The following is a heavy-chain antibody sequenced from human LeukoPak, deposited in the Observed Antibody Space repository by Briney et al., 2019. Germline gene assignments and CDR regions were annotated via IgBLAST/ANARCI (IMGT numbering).Heavy chain of an antibody. CDR2: ISGSGGST. J-gene: IGHJ4*02. Sequence: GGSLRLTCAASGFTFSSYAMSWVRQAPGKGLEWVSAISGSGGSTYYADSVKGRFTISRDNSKNTLYLQMNSLRAEDTAVYYCAATYSSGWNFDYWGQGTLVTVSS. CDR3: AATYSSGWNFDY. D-gene: IGHD6-19*01. V-gene: IGHV3-23*01. CDR1: GFTFSSYA.